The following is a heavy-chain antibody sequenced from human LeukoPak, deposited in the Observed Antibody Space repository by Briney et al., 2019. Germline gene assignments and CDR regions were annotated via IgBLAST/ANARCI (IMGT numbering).Heavy chain of an antibody. J-gene: IGHJ3*02. CDR2: INPNGGGA. V-gene: IGHV1-2*02. Sequence: ASVKVSCKASGYTFTGYFIHWVRQAPGQGLEWMGWINPNGGGATYAQNFQDRVTMTRDTSVSTAYMDLSSLRSDDTAVYYCARGFVYCGRDCYDSERAFDIWGQGTMVTVSS. D-gene: IGHD2-21*02. CDR1: GYTFTGYF. CDR3: ARGFVYCGRDCYDSERAFDI.